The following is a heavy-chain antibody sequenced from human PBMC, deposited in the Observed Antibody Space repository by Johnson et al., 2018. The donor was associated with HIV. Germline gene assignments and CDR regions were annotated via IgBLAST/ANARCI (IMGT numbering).Heavy chain of an antibody. Sequence: QEQLVESGGGVVQPGRSLRLSCAASGFTFSSYAMDWVRQAPGQGLALVAGLSDDGGKKYHGHSVKGRFTISRDNSNNPLYLQMNRLRTEDTALYYCAKDGAVDAFDIWGQGTMVTVSS. V-gene: IGHV3-30*18. CDR1: GFTFSSYA. D-gene: IGHD4/OR15-4a*01. CDR3: AKDGAVDAFDI. CDR2: LSDDGGKK. J-gene: IGHJ3*02.